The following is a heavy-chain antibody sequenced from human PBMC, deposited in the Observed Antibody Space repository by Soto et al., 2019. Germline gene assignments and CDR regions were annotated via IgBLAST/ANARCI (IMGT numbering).Heavy chain of an antibody. D-gene: IGHD6-19*01. CDR2: ISVTGTSA. J-gene: IGHJ3*01. Sequence: XGSLRVCCAASGRTFSNYSMNWVRQAPGKGLEWVSVISVTGTSAYYADSVKGRFTISRDNSKNTLYLQMNSLRAEDTAIYFCVKEGTGWYSRGSFDVWGRGTLVTVSS. CDR1: GRTFSNYS. V-gene: IGHV3-23*01. CDR3: VKEGTGWYSRGSFDV.